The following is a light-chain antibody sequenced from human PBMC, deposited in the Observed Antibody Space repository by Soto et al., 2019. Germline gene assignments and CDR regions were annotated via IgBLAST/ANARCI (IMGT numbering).Light chain of an antibody. Sequence: QSALTQPASVSGSPGQSITISCTGTSSDVGGHNYVSWYQQHPGKAPKLLIYEVRVRPSGVSIRFSGSKSANTASLTISGLQAEDEADYYCISYTTTSTLRVFGGGTQLTV. CDR3: ISYTTTSTLRV. V-gene: IGLV2-14*01. J-gene: IGLJ3*02. CDR2: EVR. CDR1: SSDVGGHNY.